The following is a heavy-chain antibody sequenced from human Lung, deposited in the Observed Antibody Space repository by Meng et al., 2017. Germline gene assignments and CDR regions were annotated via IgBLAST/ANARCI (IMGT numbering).Heavy chain of an antibody. CDR2: TYYRSNWYY. CDR3: ARSQQWLDS. V-gene: IGHV6-1*01. J-gene: IGHJ4*02. D-gene: IGHD6-19*01. Sequence: QVHLQQSGPGLVKPSQTLSPTCAISGDRVSTNSAAWNWFRQSPSRGLEWLRRTYYRSNWYYDYAVSVRSRITINPDTSKNQFSLQLNSVTPEDTAVYYCARSQQWLDSWGQGTLVTVSS. CDR1: GDRVSTNSAA.